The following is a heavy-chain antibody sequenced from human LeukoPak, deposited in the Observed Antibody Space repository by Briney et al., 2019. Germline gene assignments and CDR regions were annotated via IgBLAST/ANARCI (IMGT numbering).Heavy chain of an antibody. CDR2: INHSGST. D-gene: IGHD6-19*01. J-gene: IGHJ6*03. V-gene: IGHV4-34*01. CDR1: GGSFSGYY. CDR3: ARQVDSSGWPYYYYYYMDV. Sequence: SETLSLTCAVYGGSFSGYYWSWIRQPPGKALEWIGEINHSGSTNYNPSLKSRVTISVDTSKNQFSLKLSSVTAADTAVYYCARQVDSSGWPYYYYYYMDVWGKGTTVTISS.